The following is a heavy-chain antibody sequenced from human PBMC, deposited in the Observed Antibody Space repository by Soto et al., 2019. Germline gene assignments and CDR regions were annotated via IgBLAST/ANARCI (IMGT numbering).Heavy chain of an antibody. J-gene: IGHJ6*02. D-gene: IGHD6-19*01. CDR1: GYTFTSYG. CDR2: ISAYNGNT. V-gene: IGHV1-18*01. Sequence: QVQLVQSGAEVKKPGASVKVSCKASGYTFTSYGISWVRQAPGQGLEWMGWISAYNGNTNYAQKLQGRVTMTTDTXTXXDYMELRSLRSDDTAVYYCARVGMKPVAVAVGMHVWGQGTTVTVSS. CDR3: ARVGMKPVAVAVGMHV.